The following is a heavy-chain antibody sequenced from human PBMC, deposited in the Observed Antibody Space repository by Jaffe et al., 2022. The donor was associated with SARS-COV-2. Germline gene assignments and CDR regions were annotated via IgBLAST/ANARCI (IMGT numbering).Heavy chain of an antibody. CDR3: TRHRPIDY. J-gene: IGHJ4*02. CDR1: GFTFGDYA. V-gene: IGHV3-49*03. Sequence: EVQLVESGGGLVESGRSLRLSCTASGFTFGDYAMSWFRQAPGRGLEWVSLIRSKADGGKTEYAASVKGRFTISRDDSKSIAYLQMNSLKTEDTAVYYCTRHRPIDYWGQGTLVTVSS. CDR2: IRSKADGGKT.